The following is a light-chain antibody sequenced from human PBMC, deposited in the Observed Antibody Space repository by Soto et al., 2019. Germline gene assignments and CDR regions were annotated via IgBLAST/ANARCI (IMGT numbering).Light chain of an antibody. J-gene: IGLJ1*01. Sequence: QSVLTQPASVSGSPGQSITISCTGTSNDIGSYNLVSWYQQHPGKAPKLMIYEVNKRPSGVSNRFSGSKSGNTASLTISGLQAEDEADYYCCSYARSSTLYVFGSGTKVTVL. CDR3: CSYARSSTLYV. CDR2: EVN. CDR1: SNDIGSYNL. V-gene: IGLV2-23*02.